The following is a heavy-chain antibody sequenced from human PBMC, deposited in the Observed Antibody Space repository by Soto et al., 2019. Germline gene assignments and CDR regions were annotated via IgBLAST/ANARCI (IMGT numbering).Heavy chain of an antibody. CDR1: GFTFSSYG. CDR2: ISYDGSNK. D-gene: IGHD2-15*01. V-gene: IGHV3-30*18. CDR3: AKLGYCSGGSCYAVDAFDI. J-gene: IGHJ3*02. Sequence: GGSLRLSCAASGFTFSSYGMQWVRQAPGKGLEWVAVISYDGSNKYYADSAKGRFTISRDNSKNTLYLQMNSLRAEDTAVYYCAKLGYCSGGSCYAVDAFDIWGQGTMVTVSS.